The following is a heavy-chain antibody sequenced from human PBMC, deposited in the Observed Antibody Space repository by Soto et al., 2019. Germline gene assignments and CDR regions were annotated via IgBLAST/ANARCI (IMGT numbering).Heavy chain of an antibody. CDR1: GFTFSSYA. J-gene: IGHJ4*02. D-gene: IGHD1-1*01. CDR2: ISGSGGST. CDR3: SKDQIEGQNWNEPLVFVY. V-gene: IGHV3-23*01. Sequence: GGSLRLSCAASGFTFSSYAMSWVRQAPGKGLEWVSAISGSGGSTYYADSVKGRFTISRDNSKNTLYLQMNSLRAEDTAVYYCSKDQIEGQNWNEPLVFVYWGQGTLVTVSS.